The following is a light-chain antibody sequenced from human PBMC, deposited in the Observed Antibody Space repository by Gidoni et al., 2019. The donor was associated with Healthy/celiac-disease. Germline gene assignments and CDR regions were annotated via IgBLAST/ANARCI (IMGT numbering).Light chain of an antibody. V-gene: IGKV1-39*01. CDR1: QSISSF. Sequence: DFQMTQSPSSLSASVGDRVTITCLASQSISSFLNWYQQKPGKAPKLLIYAASSLQSGVPSRFSGSGSGTDFTLTISSLQPEDFATYYCQQSYSTPRTFGQGTKVEIK. CDR2: AAS. CDR3: QQSYSTPRT. J-gene: IGKJ1*01.